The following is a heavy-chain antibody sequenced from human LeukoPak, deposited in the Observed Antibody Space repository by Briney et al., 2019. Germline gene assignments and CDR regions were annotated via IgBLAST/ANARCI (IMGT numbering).Heavy chain of an antibody. CDR1: GFTFSSYA. Sequence: PGGSLRLSCAASGFTFSSYAMSWVRQAPGKGLEWVSAISGSGGSTYYADSVKGRFTTSRDNSKNTLYLQMNSLRAEDTAVYYCAKDGTESYYDFWSGLTGYYFDYWGQGTLVTVSP. D-gene: IGHD3-3*01. CDR3: AKDGTESYYDFWSGLTGYYFDY. J-gene: IGHJ4*02. CDR2: ISGSGGST. V-gene: IGHV3-23*01.